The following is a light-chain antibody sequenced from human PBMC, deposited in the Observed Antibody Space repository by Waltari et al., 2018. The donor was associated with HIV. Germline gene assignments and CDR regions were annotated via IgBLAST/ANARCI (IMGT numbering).Light chain of an antibody. CDR3: GTWDSSLSAVV. CDR2: DEN. Sequence: QSVFTQPPSVSAAPGQKVTIACPGISSNLGNTYVSWYQQLPGTAPKLLIYDENERPSGIPDRFSGSKSGTAATLGITGLQTGYEADYYCGTWDSSLSAVVFGTVTKVTVL. J-gene: IGLJ1*01. V-gene: IGLV1-51*01. CDR1: SSNLGNTY.